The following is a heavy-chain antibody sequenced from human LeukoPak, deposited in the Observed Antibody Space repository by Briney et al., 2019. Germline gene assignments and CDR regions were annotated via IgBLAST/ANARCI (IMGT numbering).Heavy chain of an antibody. Sequence: SETLSLTCAVYGGSFSGYYWSWIRQPPGKGLEWIGEINHSGSTNYNPSLKSRVTISVDTSKNQFSLKLSSVTAADTAVYYCARVGAVAGTEYYFDYWGQGTLVTVSS. CDR2: INHSGST. D-gene: IGHD6-19*01. CDR3: ARVGAVAGTEYYFDY. CDR1: GGSFSGYY. J-gene: IGHJ4*02. V-gene: IGHV4-34*01.